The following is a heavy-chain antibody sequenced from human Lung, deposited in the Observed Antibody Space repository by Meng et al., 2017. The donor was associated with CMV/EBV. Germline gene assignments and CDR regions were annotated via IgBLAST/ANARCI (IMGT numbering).Heavy chain of an antibody. D-gene: IGHD3-10*01. CDR2: IWYDGSNK. Sequence: GGSLRLSCAASGFTFSSYGMHWVRQAPGKGLEWVAVIWYDGSNKYYADSVKCRFTISRDNSKNTLYLQMNRLRAEDTAVYYCATDLTSFYYYGSGSSLDYWGQGTXVNVSS. CDR1: GFTFSSYG. V-gene: IGHV3-33*01. CDR3: ATDLTSFYYYGSGSSLDY. J-gene: IGHJ4*02.